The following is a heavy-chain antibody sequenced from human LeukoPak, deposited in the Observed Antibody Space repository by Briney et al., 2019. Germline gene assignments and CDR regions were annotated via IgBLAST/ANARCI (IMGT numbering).Heavy chain of an antibody. J-gene: IGHJ5*02. CDR3: ARGSTYSDFWSGYYTRAKWFDP. CDR2: INHSGST. V-gene: IGHV4-34*01. Sequence: SETLSLTCAVYGGSFSGYYWSWIRQPPGKGLEWIGEINHSGSTNYNPSLKSRVTISVDTSKNHFSLKLSSVPPADTAVYYCARGSTYSDFWSGYYTRAKWFDPWGQGTLVTVSS. CDR1: GGSFSGYY. D-gene: IGHD3-3*01.